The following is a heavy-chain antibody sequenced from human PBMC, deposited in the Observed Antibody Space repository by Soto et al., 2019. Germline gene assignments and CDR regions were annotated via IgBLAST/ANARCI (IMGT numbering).Heavy chain of an antibody. J-gene: IGHJ4*02. CDR1: GFPFSYYW. CDR3: AIRSARFDY. V-gene: IGHV3-7*01. Sequence: EVQLVESGGGLVQPGGSLRLSCVASGFPFSYYWMSWVRQAPGRGLEWVADIKQDGSEKKYVDSVKGRFTISRDNAKNSLFLQMNSLRGEDTAVYYCAIRSARFDYWGQGTLVTVSS. CDR2: IKQDGSEK.